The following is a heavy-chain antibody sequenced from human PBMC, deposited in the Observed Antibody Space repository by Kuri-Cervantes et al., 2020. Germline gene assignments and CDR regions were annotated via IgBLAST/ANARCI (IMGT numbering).Heavy chain of an antibody. Sequence: GGSLRLSCAASGFTFSNYWMSWVRQAPGKGLEWVANIKQDGSEKYYVDSVKGRFTVSRDNAKNSLYLQMNSLSAGDTAVYYCASGTVTPFYYYGMDVWGQGTTVTVSS. J-gene: IGHJ6*02. CDR2: IKQDGSEK. D-gene: IGHD4-23*01. V-gene: IGHV3-7*01. CDR3: ASGTVTPFYYYGMDV. CDR1: GFTFSNYW.